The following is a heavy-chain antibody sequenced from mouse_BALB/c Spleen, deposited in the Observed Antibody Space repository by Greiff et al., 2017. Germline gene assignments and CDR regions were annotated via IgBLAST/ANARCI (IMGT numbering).Heavy chain of an antibody. D-gene: IGHD1-1*01. CDR1: GFTFSSFG. J-gene: IGHJ2*01. Sequence: EVKLVESGGGLVQPGGSRKLSCAASGFTFSSFGMHWVRQAPEKGLEWVAYISSGSSTIYYADTVKGRFTISRDNPKNTLFLQMHSLRSEDTAMYYCARCGSNYYGSSYGFDYWGQGTTLTVSS. CDR3: ARCGSNYYGSSYGFDY. CDR2: ISSGSSTI. V-gene: IGHV5-17*02.